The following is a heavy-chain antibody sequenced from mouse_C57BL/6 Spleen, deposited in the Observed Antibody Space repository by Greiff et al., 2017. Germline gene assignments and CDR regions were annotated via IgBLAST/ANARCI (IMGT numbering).Heavy chain of an antibody. CDR1: GYSITSGYY. J-gene: IGHJ1*03. V-gene: IGHV3-6*01. CDR2: ISYDGSN. CDR3: AREGKGSSYRYFDV. Sequence: DVKLQESGPGLVKPSQSLSLTCSVTGYSITSGYYWNWIRQFPGNKLEWMGYISYDGSNNYNPSLKNRISITRDTSKNQFFLKLNSVTTEDTATYYCAREGKGSSYRYFDVWGTGTTVTVSS. D-gene: IGHD1-1*01.